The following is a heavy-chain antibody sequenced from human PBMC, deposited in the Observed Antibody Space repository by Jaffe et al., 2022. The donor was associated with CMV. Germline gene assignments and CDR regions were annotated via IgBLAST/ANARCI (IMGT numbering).Heavy chain of an antibody. CDR1: GGSISSSSYY. V-gene: IGHV4-39*01. CDR2: IYYSGST. CDR3: ARYNVVPAAPRFDY. D-gene: IGHD2-2*01. Sequence: QLQLQESGPGLVKPSETLSLTCTVSGGSISSSSYYWGWIRQPPGKGLEWIGSIYYSGSTYYNPSLKSRVTISVDTSKNQFSLKLSSVTAADTAVYYCARYNVVPAAPRFDYWGQGTLVTVSS. J-gene: IGHJ4*02.